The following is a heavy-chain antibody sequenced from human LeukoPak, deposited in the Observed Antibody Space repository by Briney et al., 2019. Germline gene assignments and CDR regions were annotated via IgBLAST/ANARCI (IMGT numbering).Heavy chain of an antibody. CDR2: INPNSGGT. D-gene: IGHD3-22*01. Sequence: ASVKVSCKASGYTFTGYYMHWVRQAPGQGLEWMGWINPNSGGTNYALQLQGRVTMSTDTSTSTAYMELTNLRSDDTAVYYCARAGHRRYYYDNGYDYWGQGTLVTVSS. J-gene: IGHJ4*02. CDR1: GYTFTGYY. V-gene: IGHV1-2*02. CDR3: ARAGHRRYYYDNGYDY.